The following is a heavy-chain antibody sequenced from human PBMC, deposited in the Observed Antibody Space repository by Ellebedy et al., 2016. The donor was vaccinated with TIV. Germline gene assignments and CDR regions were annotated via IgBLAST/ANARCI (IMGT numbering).Heavy chain of an antibody. V-gene: IGHV3-30*04. CDR1: EFTFSSYT. J-gene: IGHJ6*02. Sequence: GGSLRLXXAASEFTFSSYTMNWVRQAPGKGLEWVAVISYNGRKKFSADSVRGRFTISRDNSNNTLFLQMNNLIPEDTALYYCARDSRSMDVWGQGTTVTVS. CDR2: ISYNGRKK. CDR3: ARDSRSMDV.